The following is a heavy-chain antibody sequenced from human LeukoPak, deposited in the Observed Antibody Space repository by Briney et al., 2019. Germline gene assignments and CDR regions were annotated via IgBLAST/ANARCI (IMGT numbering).Heavy chain of an antibody. D-gene: IGHD3-22*01. CDR3: TTVPITMIEEGAFDI. CDR1: GFTFSNSW. CDR2: IKSKTDGGTT. Sequence: GRSLRLSCAASGFTFSNSWMSWVRQAPGKGLEWVGRIKSKTDGGTTDYAAPVKGRFTISRDYSKNTLYLKMNSLKTEDTAVYYCTTVPITMIEEGAFDIWGQGTMVTVSS. V-gene: IGHV3-15*01. J-gene: IGHJ3*02.